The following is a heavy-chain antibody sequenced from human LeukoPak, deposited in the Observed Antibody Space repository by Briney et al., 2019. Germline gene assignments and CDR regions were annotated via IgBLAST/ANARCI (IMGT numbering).Heavy chain of an antibody. D-gene: IGHD3-3*01. CDR1: GYTFSSYG. J-gene: IGHJ4*02. Sequence: GRSLRLSCAASGYTFSSYGMHWVRQAPGNGLEWVAVIWYDGSKKYYADSVKGRSTIFRENSKNTLFLQMNSLRAEDTAVYYCARDLGSGHYIIDFDYGGQGTLVTVSS. CDR2: IWYDGSKK. V-gene: IGHV3-33*01. CDR3: ARDLGSGHYIIDFDY.